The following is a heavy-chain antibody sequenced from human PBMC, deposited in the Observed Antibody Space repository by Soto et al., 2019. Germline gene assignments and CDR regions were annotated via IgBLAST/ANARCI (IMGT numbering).Heavy chain of an antibody. CDR1: GYTFSGYY. Sequence: QVQLVQSGAEVKKPGASVKVPCKASGYTFSGYYMHWVRQAPGQGLEWMGWINTLSGDTSFPQKFQGRLAMTRDTSIDTAFMEVSRLTSDDTAIYYCARSLLKVILPLGYWGQGTLVSVSS. CDR3: ARSLLKVILPLGY. V-gene: IGHV1-2*02. CDR2: INTLSGDT. J-gene: IGHJ4*02. D-gene: IGHD3-3*02.